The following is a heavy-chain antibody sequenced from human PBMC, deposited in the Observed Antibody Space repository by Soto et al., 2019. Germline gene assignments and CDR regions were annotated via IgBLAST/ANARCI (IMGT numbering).Heavy chain of an antibody. CDR1: GFTFSSYG. V-gene: IGHV3-33*01. CDR3: ARGGSSWDLFLERYYAYRMVV. CDR2: IWYDGSNK. J-gene: IGHJ6*01. Sequence: GGSLRLSCAASGFTFSSYGMHWVRQAPGKGLEWVAVIWYDGSNKYYADSVKGRFTISRDNSKNTLYLQMNSLRAEDTAVYYCARGGSSWDLFLERYYAYRMVVSXQTXTVTV. D-gene: IGHD2-15*01.